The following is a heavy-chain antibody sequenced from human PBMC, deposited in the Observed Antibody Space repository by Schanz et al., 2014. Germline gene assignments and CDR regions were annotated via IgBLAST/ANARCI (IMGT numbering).Heavy chain of an antibody. Sequence: QVQLVESGGGVVQPGGSLRLSCVASGFTFSNYGMHWVRQAPGKGLEWVAVISHHATNQYYANSVRGRFTISRDNSQNTLYLQMNGLRTEDTAVYYCARDPIDGIPDYFDYGGQGSLVTVSS. CDR3: ARDPIDGIPDYFDY. V-gene: IGHV3-30*19. J-gene: IGHJ4*02. CDR2: ISHHATNQ. CDR1: GFTFSNYG. D-gene: IGHD1-20*01.